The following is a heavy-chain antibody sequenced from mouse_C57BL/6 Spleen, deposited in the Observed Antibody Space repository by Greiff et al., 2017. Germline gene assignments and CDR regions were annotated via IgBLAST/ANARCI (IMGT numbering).Heavy chain of an antibody. V-gene: IGHV14-4*01. CDR2: IDPENGDT. CDR3: TDPWFTTVVARNYAMDY. D-gene: IGHD1-1*01. J-gene: IGHJ3*01. CDR1: GFNIKDDY. Sequence: VQLQQSGAELVRPGASVKLSCTASGFNIKDDYMHWVKQRPEQGLEWIGWIDPENGDTEYASKFQGKATITADTSSNTAYLQLSSLTSEDTAVXDCTDPWFTTVVARNYAMDYWGQGTLVTVSA.